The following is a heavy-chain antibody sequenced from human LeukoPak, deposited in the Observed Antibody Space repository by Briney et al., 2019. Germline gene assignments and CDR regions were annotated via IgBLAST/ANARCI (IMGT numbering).Heavy chain of an antibody. J-gene: IGHJ6*03. CDR1: GYTFINHG. V-gene: IGHV1-18*01. D-gene: IGHD6-13*01. Sequence: GASVKVSCKASGYTFINHGISWVRQAPGQGLEWMAWVSAYNGKVNYAQKLQGRVTLTTDTSTGTAYMELRSLTSDDTAVYYCARDSGSMWQYYMDVWGKGTTVTVSS. CDR3: ARDSGSMWQYYMDV. CDR2: VSAYNGKV.